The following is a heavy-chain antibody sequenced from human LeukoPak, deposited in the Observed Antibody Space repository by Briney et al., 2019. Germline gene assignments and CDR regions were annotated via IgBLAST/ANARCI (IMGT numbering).Heavy chain of an antibody. J-gene: IGHJ6*02. CDR3: TRDLMNYDVSTGLHHYYMDV. CDR1: GFTFSSYW. Sequence: GGSLRFSCVASGFTFSSYWMHWVRQDPRKGLVWVSRINGDGRNINYADSVRGRFTISRDNAKNTLYLQMNTLRVEDTAVYYCTRDLMNYDVSTGLHHYYMDVWGQGTTVTVSS. V-gene: IGHV3-74*01. D-gene: IGHD3-9*01. CDR2: INGDGRNI.